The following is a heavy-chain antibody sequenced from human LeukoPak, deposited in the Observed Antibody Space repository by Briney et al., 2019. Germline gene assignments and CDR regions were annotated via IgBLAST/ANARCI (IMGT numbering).Heavy chain of an antibody. Sequence: PGGSLRLSCAASGFTFSSYSMNWVRQAPGKGLEWVSSISSSSSYIYYADSVKGRFTISRDNAKNSLYLQMNSLRAEDTAVYYCAREFRGVTRYFDYWGQGTLVTVSS. D-gene: IGHD3-10*01. CDR1: GFTFSSYS. J-gene: IGHJ4*02. V-gene: IGHV3-21*01. CDR2: ISSSSSYI. CDR3: AREFRGVTRYFDY.